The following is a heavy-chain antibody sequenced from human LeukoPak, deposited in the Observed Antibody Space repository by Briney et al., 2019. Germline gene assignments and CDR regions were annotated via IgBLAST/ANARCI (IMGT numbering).Heavy chain of an antibody. J-gene: IGHJ4*02. CDR2: ISGNGNNI. CDR3: AKDLPQYYDFWSGYYGGFDY. CDR1: GFTFEDYA. D-gene: IGHD3-3*01. Sequence: GGSLRLSCAASGFTFEDYAMHWVCQGPGKGLEWVSLISGNGNNIYYADSVKGRFTISRDNSKNSLYLQMNSLRTEDTALYYCAKDLPQYYDFWSGYYGGFDYWGQGTLVTVSS. V-gene: IGHV3-43*02.